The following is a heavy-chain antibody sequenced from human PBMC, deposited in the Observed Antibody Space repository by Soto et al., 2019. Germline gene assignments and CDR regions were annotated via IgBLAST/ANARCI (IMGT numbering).Heavy chain of an antibody. CDR3: AKDYELYCGGDCYDGAFDI. J-gene: IGHJ3*02. D-gene: IGHD2-21*02. CDR1: GFTFSSYG. Sequence: QVQLVESGGGVVQPGRSLRLSCAASGFTFSSYGMHWVRQAPGKGLEWVAVISYDGSNKYYADSVKGRFTISRDNSKNTLYLQMNSLRAEDTAVYYCAKDYELYCGGDCYDGAFDIWGQGTMVTVSS. V-gene: IGHV3-30*18. CDR2: ISYDGSNK.